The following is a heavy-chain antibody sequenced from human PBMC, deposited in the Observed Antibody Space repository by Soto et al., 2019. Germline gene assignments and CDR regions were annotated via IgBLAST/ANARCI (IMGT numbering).Heavy chain of an antibody. J-gene: IGHJ4*02. CDR3: ARGPQTTVTTDY. Sequence: QVQRQQWGAGLLKPSETLSLTCAVYGGSFSGYYWSWIRQPPGKGLEWIGEINHSGSTNYNPSLKSRVTISVDTSKNQFSLKLSSVTAADTAVYYCARGPQTTVTTDYWGQGTLVTVSS. D-gene: IGHD4-17*01. CDR1: GGSFSGYY. V-gene: IGHV4-34*01. CDR2: INHSGST.